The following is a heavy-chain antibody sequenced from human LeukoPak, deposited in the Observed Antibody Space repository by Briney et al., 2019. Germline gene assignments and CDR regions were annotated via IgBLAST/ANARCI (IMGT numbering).Heavy chain of an antibody. CDR1: GYTFTSYG. D-gene: IGHD5-18*01. CDR3: ARAASTLLLYSYGSWAFDI. CDR2: ISAYNGNT. V-gene: IGHV1-18*01. Sequence: ASVKVSCKASGYTFTSYGISWVRQAPGQGLEWMGWISAYNGNTNYAQKLQGRVTMTTDTSTSTAYMELRSLRSDDTAVYYCARAASTLLLYSYGSWAFDIWGQGTMVTVSS. J-gene: IGHJ3*02.